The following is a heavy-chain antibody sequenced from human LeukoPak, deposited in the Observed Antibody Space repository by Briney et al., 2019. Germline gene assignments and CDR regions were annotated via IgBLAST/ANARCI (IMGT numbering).Heavy chain of an antibody. CDR2: ISGSGDST. Sequence: TGGSLRLSCAASGFTFSSYAMSWVRQAPGKGLEWVSAISGSGDSTYYADSVKGRYTISRDNSKNTLYLQMNSLRAEDTAVYYCAKAGSYYYFDYWGQGTLVTVSS. J-gene: IGHJ4*02. CDR1: GFTFSSYA. D-gene: IGHD1-26*01. V-gene: IGHV3-23*01. CDR3: AKAGSYYYFDY.